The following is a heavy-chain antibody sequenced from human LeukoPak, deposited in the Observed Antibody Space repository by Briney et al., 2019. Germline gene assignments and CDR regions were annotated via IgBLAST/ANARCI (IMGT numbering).Heavy chain of an antibody. D-gene: IGHD2-15*01. CDR1: GGSISSNSYY. CDR3: ARDSPPAYCSGGSCYFDY. J-gene: IGHJ4*02. V-gene: IGHV4-61*02. CDR2: IYSSGST. Sequence: SETLSLTCTVSGGSISSNSYYWSWIRQPAGKGLEWIGRIYSSGSTDYNPSLKSRVTISKDTSKNEFSLKLTSVTAADTAVYYCARDSPPAYCSGGSCYFDYWGQGILVTVSS.